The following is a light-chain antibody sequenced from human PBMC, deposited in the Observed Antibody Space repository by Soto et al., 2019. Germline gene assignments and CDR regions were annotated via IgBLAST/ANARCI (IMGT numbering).Light chain of an antibody. J-gene: IGKJ5*01. V-gene: IGKV3-20*01. CDR1: HSFGNTY. CDR2: DAS. CDR3: QKYGTSARP. Sequence: EIVLTQSPGTLSLSPGERATLSCRASHSFGNTYLAWYQQKPGRAPRLLIYDASNRATGIPDRFSGRGSGTDFTLTISRLEPEDFAVYYCQKYGTSARPFGPGTRLEIK.